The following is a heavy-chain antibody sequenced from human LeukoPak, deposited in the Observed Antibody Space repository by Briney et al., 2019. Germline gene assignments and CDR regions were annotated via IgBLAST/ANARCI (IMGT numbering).Heavy chain of an antibody. CDR3: ANQYSSGWYVHFQY. CDR1: GFTFSSSG. J-gene: IGHJ1*01. V-gene: IGHV3-30*18. D-gene: IGHD6-19*01. Sequence: PGRSLRLSCAASGFTFSSSGMHWVRQAPGKGLEWVAVISYDGSNKYYADSVKGRFTISRDNSKNTLYLQMNSLRAEDTAVYYCANQYSSGWYVHFQYWGQGTLVTVSS. CDR2: ISYDGSNK.